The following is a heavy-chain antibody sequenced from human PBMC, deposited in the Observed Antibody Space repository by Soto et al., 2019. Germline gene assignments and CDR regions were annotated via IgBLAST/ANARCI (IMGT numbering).Heavy chain of an antibody. D-gene: IGHD6-13*01. CDR2: ISAYNGNT. CDR3: ARVAAAENWFDP. CDR1: DSALSGYY. Sequence: GASVKVSCKVYDSALSGYYKYWVLQAPGQGLGWMGWISAYNGNTNYAQKLQGRVTMTTDTSTSTAYMELRSLRSDDTAVYYCARVAAAENWFDPWGQGTLVTLPS. J-gene: IGHJ5*02. V-gene: IGHV1-18*04.